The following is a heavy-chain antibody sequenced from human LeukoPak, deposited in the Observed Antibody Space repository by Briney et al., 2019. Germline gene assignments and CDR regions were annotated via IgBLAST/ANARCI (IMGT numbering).Heavy chain of an antibody. CDR3: ATGLAYCGGDCYPGWFDP. V-gene: IGHV4-34*01. D-gene: IGHD2-21*02. CDR2: INHSRST. Sequence: SETLSLTCGVYGGSFSGYYWSWIRQPPGKGLEWIGEINHSRSTNYNPSLKSRVTISVDTSKNQFSLQLRSVTAADTAMYYCATGLAYCGGDCYPGWFDPWGQGTLVTVSS. J-gene: IGHJ5*02. CDR1: GGSFSGYY.